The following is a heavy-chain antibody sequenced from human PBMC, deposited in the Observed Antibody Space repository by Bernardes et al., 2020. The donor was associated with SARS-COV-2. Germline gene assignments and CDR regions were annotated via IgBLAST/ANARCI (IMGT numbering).Heavy chain of an antibody. Sequence: SETLSLTCAVYGGSFSGYYWSWIRQPPGKGLEWIGEINHSGSTNYNPSLKSRVTISVDTSKNQFSLKLSSVTAADTAVYYCARGTDYYGSGSLGYWGQGTLVTVSS. D-gene: IGHD3-10*01. CDR2: INHSGST. CDR3: ARGTDYYGSGSLGY. CDR1: GGSFSGYY. V-gene: IGHV4-34*01. J-gene: IGHJ4*02.